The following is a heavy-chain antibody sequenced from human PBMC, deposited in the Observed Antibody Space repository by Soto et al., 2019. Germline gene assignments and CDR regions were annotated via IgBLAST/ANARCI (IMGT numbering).Heavy chain of an antibody. CDR2: IIAYFGTA. Sequence: QVQLVQSGAEVKTPGSSVKVSCRASGGTSNNYADTWVRQAPGHGLEWMGGIIAYFGTATYAHKFRGRLTITADDSTRTNYMELRILTTDDTAIYYCAKLLGPGSYYDDDYWGQGTLVTVSS. J-gene: IGHJ4*02. V-gene: IGHV1-69*01. CDR1: GGTSNNYA. CDR3: AKLLGPGSYYDDDY. D-gene: IGHD3-10*01.